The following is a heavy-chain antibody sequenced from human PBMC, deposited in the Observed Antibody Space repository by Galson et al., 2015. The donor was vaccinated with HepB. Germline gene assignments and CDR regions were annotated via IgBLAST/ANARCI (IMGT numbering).Heavy chain of an antibody. J-gene: IGHJ5*02. D-gene: IGHD2-15*01. CDR2: IIPIFGTA. V-gene: IGHV1-69*05. Sequence: SVKVSCKASGGTFSSYSIIWVRQAPGQGLEWMGGIIPIFGTANYAQKFQGRVTMTTDTSTNTAYMELRSLRSGDTAIYYCARGAVVVAVGATENNWFDPWGRGTLVTVSS. CDR3: ARGAVVVAVGATENNWFDP. CDR1: GGTFSSYS.